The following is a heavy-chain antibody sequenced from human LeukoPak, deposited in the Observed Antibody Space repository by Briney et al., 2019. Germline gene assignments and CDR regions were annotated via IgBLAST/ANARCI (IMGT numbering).Heavy chain of an antibody. CDR3: ARGHSSSWYSYFDY. V-gene: IGHV1-46*01. CDR2: INPSGGGT. D-gene: IGHD6-13*01. J-gene: IGHJ4*02. Sequence: ASVKVSCKASGYTFTSYYMHWVRQAPGQGLEWMGIINPSGGGTDYAQKFQGRVTMTRVTSTSTFYMELSSLSSEDTAVYYCARGHSSSWYSYFDYWGQGTLVTVSS. CDR1: GYTFTSYY.